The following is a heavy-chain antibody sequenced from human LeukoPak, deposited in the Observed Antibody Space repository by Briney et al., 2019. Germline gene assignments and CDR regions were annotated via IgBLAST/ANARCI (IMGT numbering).Heavy chain of an antibody. CDR1: GFTFSSYG. CDR3: ARDAPELGSYYALAY. J-gene: IGHJ4*02. D-gene: IGHD1-26*01. V-gene: IGHV3-33*01. Sequence: PGGSLRLSCAASGFTFSSYGMHWVRQAPGKGLEWVAVIWYDGSNKYYADSVKGRFTISRDNSKNTLYLQMNSLRAEDTAVYYCARDAPELGSYYALAYWGQGTLVTVSS. CDR2: IWYDGSNK.